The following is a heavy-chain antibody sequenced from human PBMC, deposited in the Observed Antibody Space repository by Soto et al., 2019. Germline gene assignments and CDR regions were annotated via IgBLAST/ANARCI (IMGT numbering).Heavy chain of an antibody. V-gene: IGHV3-30-3*01. CDR1: GFTFSSYA. CDR2: ISYDGSNK. CDR3: ARGGLVVGATSPSDY. J-gene: IGHJ4*02. Sequence: QVQLVESGGGVVQPGRSLRLSCAASGFTFSSYAMHWVRQAPGKGLEWVAVISYDGSNKYYADAVKGRFTISRDNSKNTLYLQMSSLRAEDTAVYYCARGGLVVGATSPSDYWGQGALVTVSS. D-gene: IGHD1-26*01.